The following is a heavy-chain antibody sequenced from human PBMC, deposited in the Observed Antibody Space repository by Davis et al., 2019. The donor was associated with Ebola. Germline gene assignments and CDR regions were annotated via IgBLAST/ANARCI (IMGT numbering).Heavy chain of an antibody. Sequence: ASVKVSCKASGYTFTSYGISWVRQAPGQGLEWMGWISAYNGNTNYAQKLQGRVTMTTDTSTSTAYMELRSLRSDDTAVYYCARDESVVVPAADYYYYGMDVWGQGTTVTVSS. J-gene: IGHJ6*02. CDR3: ARDESVVVPAADYYYYGMDV. D-gene: IGHD2-2*01. CDR2: ISAYNGNT. CDR1: GYTFTSYG. V-gene: IGHV1-18*01.